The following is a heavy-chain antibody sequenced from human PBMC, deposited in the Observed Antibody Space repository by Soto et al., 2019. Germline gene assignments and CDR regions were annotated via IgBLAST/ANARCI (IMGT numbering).Heavy chain of an antibody. CDR3: ARGQGYCSGGICYYYYYGMDV. Sequence: ASVKVSCKASGGTFSSDAFSWVRQAPGQGLEWMGGIIPTSGTANYAQKFQGRATITADESTSTAYMELSSLASEDTAVYFCARGQGYCSGGICYYYYYGMDVWGQGTTVTVS. D-gene: IGHD2-15*01. V-gene: IGHV1-69*13. J-gene: IGHJ6*02. CDR2: IIPTSGTA. CDR1: GGTFSSDA.